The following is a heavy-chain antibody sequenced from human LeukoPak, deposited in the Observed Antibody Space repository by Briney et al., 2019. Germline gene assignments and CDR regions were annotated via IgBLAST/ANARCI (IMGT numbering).Heavy chain of an antibody. D-gene: IGHD1-1*01. CDR3: AREEVRRGTDY. V-gene: IGHV3-21*01. CDR1: GFTFSSYS. J-gene: IGHJ4*02. Sequence: PGGSLRLSCAASGFTFSSYSMNWVRQAPGKGLEWVSSISSSSYIYYADSVKGRFTISRDNAKNSLYLQMNSLRAEDTAVYYCAREEVRRGTDYWGQGTLVTVSS. CDR2: ISSSSYI.